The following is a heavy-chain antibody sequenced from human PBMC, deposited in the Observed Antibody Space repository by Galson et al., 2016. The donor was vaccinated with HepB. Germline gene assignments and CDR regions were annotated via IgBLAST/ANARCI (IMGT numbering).Heavy chain of an antibody. D-gene: IGHD3-22*01. Sequence: SVKVSCKASGYTFTSYALHWVRQAPGQRLEWLGWINAGNGYTKYSQKFQGRVTITRDTSASTAYMELSNLGSADTAVCYCARGDYDTSGNYYAAFFPHWGQGTLVTVSA. CDR3: ARGDYDTSGNYYAAFFPH. CDR2: INAGNGYT. J-gene: IGHJ1*01. CDR1: GYTFTSYA. V-gene: IGHV1-3*01.